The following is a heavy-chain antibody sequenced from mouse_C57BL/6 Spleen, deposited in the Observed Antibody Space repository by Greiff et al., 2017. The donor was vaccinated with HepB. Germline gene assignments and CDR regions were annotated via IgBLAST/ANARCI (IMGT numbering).Heavy chain of an antibody. Sequence: EVQVVESGEGLVKPGGSLKLSCAASGFTFSSYAMSWVRQTPEKRLEWVAYISSGGDYIYYADTVKGRFTISRDNARNTLYLQMSSLKSEDTAMYYCTRGGYGSSEGPMDYWGQGTSVTVSS. CDR2: ISSGGDYI. CDR1: GFTFSSYA. CDR3: TRGGYGSSEGPMDY. D-gene: IGHD1-1*01. J-gene: IGHJ4*01. V-gene: IGHV5-9-1*02.